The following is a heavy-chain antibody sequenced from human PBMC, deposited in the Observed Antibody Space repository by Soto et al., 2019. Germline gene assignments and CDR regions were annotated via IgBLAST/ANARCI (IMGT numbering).Heavy chain of an antibody. J-gene: IGHJ6*02. CDR3: ARSRVQLERRYYYYGMDV. D-gene: IGHD1-1*01. Sequence: SQTLSLTCAISGDGVSSNSAAWNWIRQSPSRGLEWLGRTYYRSKWYNDYAVSVKSRITINPDTSKNQFSLQLNSVTPEDTAVYYCARSRVQLERRYYYYGMDVWGQGTTVTVSS. V-gene: IGHV6-1*01. CDR2: TYYRSKWYN. CDR1: GDGVSSNSAA.